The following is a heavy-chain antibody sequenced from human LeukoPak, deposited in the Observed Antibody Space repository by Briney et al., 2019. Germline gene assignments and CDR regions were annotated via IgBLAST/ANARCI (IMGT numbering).Heavy chain of an antibody. CDR2: INSDGSTT. CDR3: ARVIYSGWEGELSD. Sequence: GGSLRLSCAASGFTFSGYWMHWVRQAPGKGLVWVSRINSDGSTTSYADSVMGRFTISRDNAKNTLYLQINSLRAEDTAVYYCARVIYSGWEGELSDWGQGTLVTVSS. J-gene: IGHJ4*02. D-gene: IGHD6-19*01. V-gene: IGHV3-74*01. CDR1: GFTFSGYW.